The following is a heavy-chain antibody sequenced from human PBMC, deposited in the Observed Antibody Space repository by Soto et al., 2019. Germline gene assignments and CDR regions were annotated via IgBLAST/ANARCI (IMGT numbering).Heavy chain of an antibody. V-gene: IGHV3-23*01. D-gene: IGHD3-22*01. CDR2: ISSSGGST. CDR3: AKRDFYDSNGYYYFYYFDN. J-gene: IGHJ4*02. Sequence: EVRLLESGGGLVQPGGSVRLSCAASGCTLTNYAMSWVRQAPGKGLEWVSGISSSGGSTYYADSVKGRFTISRDNSKNTLNLQMYSLRAEDTAVYYCAKRDFYDSNGYYYFYYFDNWGQGTLVTVSS. CDR1: GCTLTNYA.